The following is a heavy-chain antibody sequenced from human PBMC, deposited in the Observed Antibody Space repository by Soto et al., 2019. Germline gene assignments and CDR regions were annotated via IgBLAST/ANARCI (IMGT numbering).Heavy chain of an antibody. CDR1: GGPFSSYA. J-gene: IGHJ6*02. CDR3: ARGEGYGAYGLLIYGMDV. V-gene: IGHV1-69*13. CDR2: IIPIFGTA. D-gene: IGHD4-17*01. Sequence: SVKVSCKASGGPFSSYAISWVRQAPGQRLEWMGGIIPIFGTANYAQKFQGRVTITADESTSTADMELSSLRSEDTAVYYCARGEGYGAYGLLIYGMDVWGQGTTVTVSS.